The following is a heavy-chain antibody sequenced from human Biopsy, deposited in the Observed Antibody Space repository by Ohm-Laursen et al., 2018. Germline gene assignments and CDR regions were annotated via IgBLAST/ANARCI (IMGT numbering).Heavy chain of an antibody. CDR2: NIPTLGTG. V-gene: IGHV1-69*06. D-gene: IGHD3-9*01. Sequence: GPSVKVSCKVPGGTFSNYGVNWVRQAPGQGLEWLGGNIPTLGTGNYEQRFQDRVPVAADTSTSTATMERRSLRSDETAVYYCATKLTGYFHHWGQGALVIVSS. CDR3: ATKLTGYFHH. J-gene: IGHJ1*01. CDR1: GGTFSNYG.